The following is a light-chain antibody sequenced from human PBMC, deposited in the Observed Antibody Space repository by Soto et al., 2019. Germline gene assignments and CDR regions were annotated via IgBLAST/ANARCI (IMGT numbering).Light chain of an antibody. J-gene: IGLJ1*01. Sequence: ALTQPASESGSPGQSLTISCTRTSSDVGGYNYVSWYQQHPGKAPKLIIYEVSNRPSGVSNRFSGSKSGNTASLTISGLQAADEADYYCSSYTSSSTGVFGTGTKVTVL. CDR2: EVS. CDR1: SSDVGGYNY. CDR3: SSYTSSSTGV. V-gene: IGLV2-14*01.